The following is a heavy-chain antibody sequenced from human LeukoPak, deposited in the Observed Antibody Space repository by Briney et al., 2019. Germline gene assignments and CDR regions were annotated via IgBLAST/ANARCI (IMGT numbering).Heavy chain of an antibody. V-gene: IGHV3-21*01. D-gene: IGHD3-22*01. CDR2: ISSSSSYI. J-gene: IGHJ4*02. Sequence: GGSLRLSCAASGFTFSSYSMSWVRQAPGKGLEWVSSISSSSSYIYYADSVKGRFTISRDNAENSLYLQMNSLRAEDTAVYYCASRSSGYYYGYWGQGTLVTVSS. CDR3: ASRSSGYYYGY. CDR1: GFTFSSYS.